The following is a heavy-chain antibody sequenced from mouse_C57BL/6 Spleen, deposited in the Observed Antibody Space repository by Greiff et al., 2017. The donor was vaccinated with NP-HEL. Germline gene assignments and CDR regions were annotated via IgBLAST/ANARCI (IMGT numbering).Heavy chain of an antibody. J-gene: IGHJ3*01. Sequence: VQLQQPGAELVRPGSSVKLSCKASGYTFTSYWMPWVKQRPIQGLEWIGNIDPSDSETHYNQKFKDKATLTVDKSSSTAYIQLSSLTSEDSAVYYCARWGGYDWFAYWGQGTLVTVSA. D-gene: IGHD2-2*01. CDR3: ARWGGYDWFAY. CDR2: IDPSDSET. CDR1: GYTFTSYW. V-gene: IGHV1-52*01.